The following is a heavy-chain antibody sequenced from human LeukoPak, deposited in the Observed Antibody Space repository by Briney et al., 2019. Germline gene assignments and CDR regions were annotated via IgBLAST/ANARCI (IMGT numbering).Heavy chain of an antibody. Sequence: TGGSLRLSCAASGFTFSSYAMHWVRQAPGKGLEWVAVISYDGSNKYYADSVKGRFTISRDNSKNTLYLQMNSLRAEDTALYYCAKDIKREGIAAAGPFDYWGQGTLVTVSS. CDR1: GFTFSSYA. D-gene: IGHD6-13*01. V-gene: IGHV3-30-3*01. CDR2: ISYDGSNK. J-gene: IGHJ4*02. CDR3: AKDIKREGIAAAGPFDY.